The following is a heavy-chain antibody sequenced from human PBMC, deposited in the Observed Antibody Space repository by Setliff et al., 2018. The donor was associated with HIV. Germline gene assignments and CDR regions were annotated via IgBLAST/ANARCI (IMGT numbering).Heavy chain of an antibody. D-gene: IGHD6-19*01. CDR2: IYYSGTT. CDR3: ARNPRIAVAGTDYYYYMDV. CDR1: GGSFSDYY. Sequence: LTCAVYGGSFSDYYWGWTRQPPGKGLEWIGSIYYSGTTQYYNPSLKSRVTISLDTSKNQFSLNLSSVTAADTAVYYCARNPRIAVAGTDYYYYMDVWGKGTTVTVSS. V-gene: IGHV4-34*01. J-gene: IGHJ6*03.